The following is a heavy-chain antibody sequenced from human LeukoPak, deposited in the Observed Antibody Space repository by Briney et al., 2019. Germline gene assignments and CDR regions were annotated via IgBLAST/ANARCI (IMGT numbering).Heavy chain of an antibody. D-gene: IGHD6-19*01. J-gene: IGHJ5*01. CDR1: GFTFDDYG. CDR2: ISWNSGNV. Sequence: PGGSLGLSCAASGFTFDDYGMHWVRQIPGKGLEWVSGISWNSGNVDYADSVKGRFTISRDNARNSLYLQMNSLRAEDTALYYCAKVDGYNSGWYDSWGQGTLVTVSS. CDR3: AKVDGYNSGWYDS. V-gene: IGHV3-9*01.